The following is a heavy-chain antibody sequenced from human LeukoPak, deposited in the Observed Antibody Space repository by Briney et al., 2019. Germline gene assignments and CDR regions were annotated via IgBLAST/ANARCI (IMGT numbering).Heavy chain of an antibody. D-gene: IGHD6-19*01. Sequence: GGSLRLSCAASGFTFSSYAMSWVRQAPGKGLEWVSAISGSGGSTYYADSVKGRFTISRDNSKNTLYLQMNSPRAEDTAVYYCAKDPPGLAVAGTRNWFDPWGQGTLVTVSS. CDR3: AKDPPGLAVAGTRNWFDP. CDR1: GFTFSSYA. J-gene: IGHJ5*02. CDR2: ISGSGGST. V-gene: IGHV3-23*01.